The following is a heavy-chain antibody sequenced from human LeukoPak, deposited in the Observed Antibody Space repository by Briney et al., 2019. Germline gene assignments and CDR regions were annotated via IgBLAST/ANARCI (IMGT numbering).Heavy chain of an antibody. Sequence: QAGGSLRLSCAASEFSVGSNYMTWVRQAPGKGLEWVSLIYSGGSTYYADSVKGRFTISRDNSKNTLYLQMNSLRAEDTAVYYCAKAPVTTCRGAYCYPFDYWGQGTLVTVSS. CDR1: EFSVGSNY. CDR3: AKAPVTTCRGAYCYPFDY. J-gene: IGHJ4*02. V-gene: IGHV3-66*01. CDR2: IYSGGST. D-gene: IGHD2-21*01.